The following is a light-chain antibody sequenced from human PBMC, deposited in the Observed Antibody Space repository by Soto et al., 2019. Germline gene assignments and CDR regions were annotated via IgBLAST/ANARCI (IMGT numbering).Light chain of an antibody. CDR1: QSVTHNH. Sequence: EIVLTQSPGTLSLSPGERATLSCRASQSVTHNHLAWYQQKRGQAPRLLIYVASARATGLPGRFSGSGSGTDFTLTISRLEPKDFAVYYCQQYAASPYTFGQGTKLEI. V-gene: IGKV3-20*01. CDR3: QQYAASPYT. CDR2: VAS. J-gene: IGKJ2*01.